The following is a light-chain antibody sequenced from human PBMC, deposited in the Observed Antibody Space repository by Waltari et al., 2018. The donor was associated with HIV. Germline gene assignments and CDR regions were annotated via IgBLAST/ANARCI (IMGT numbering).Light chain of an antibody. CDR3: QQYNSWPPAWT. J-gene: IGKJ1*01. CDR1: QSVSSN. CDR2: GAS. Sequence: EIVMTQSPATLSVSPGDRATLSCRASQSVSSNLAWYQQRPGQAPRLLIFGASARATGIPARFSGSGSVTEFSFTISSLQSEDFAVYDWQQYNSWPPAWTFGQGTNVEIK. V-gene: IGKV3-15*01.